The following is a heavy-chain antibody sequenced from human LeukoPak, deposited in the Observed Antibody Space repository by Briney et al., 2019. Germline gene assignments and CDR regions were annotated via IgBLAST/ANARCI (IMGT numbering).Heavy chain of an antibody. CDR3: ARGVVGRNLWYYDL. D-gene: IGHD1-26*01. J-gene: IGHJ2*01. V-gene: IGHV4-38-2*02. CDR1: GYSISSGYY. Sequence: SETLSLTCTVSGYSISSGYYWGWIRQPPGKGLEWIGSIYHSGSTYYNPSLKSRVTISVDTSKNQSSLKLSSVTAADTAVYYCARGVVGRNLWYYDLWGRGTLVTVS. CDR2: IYHSGST.